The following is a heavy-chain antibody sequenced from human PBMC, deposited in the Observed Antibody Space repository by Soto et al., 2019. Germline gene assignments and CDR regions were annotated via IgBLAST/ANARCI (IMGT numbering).Heavy chain of an antibody. V-gene: IGHV4-59*11. CDR1: GGSISGHY. CDR2: IFYSGSTTY. Sequence: PSETLSLTCTVSGGSISGHYWIWIRQPPGEGMEWIGYIFYSGSTTYNNNPSLKSRVSISVDTSKNQFYLRPSSVTAADTAVYYCARVGSSGWCPDYWGQGTRVTVSS. CDR3: ARVGSSGWCPDY. D-gene: IGHD6-19*01. J-gene: IGHJ4*02.